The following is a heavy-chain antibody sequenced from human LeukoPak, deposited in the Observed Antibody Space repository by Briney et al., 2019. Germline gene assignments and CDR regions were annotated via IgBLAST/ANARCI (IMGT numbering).Heavy chain of an antibody. J-gene: IGHJ6*02. CDR2: ISAYNGNT. V-gene: IGHV1-18*01. Sequence: ASVKVSFKASGYTFTSYGISWVRQAPGQGLEWMGWISAYNGNTNYAQKLQGRVTMTTDTSTSTAYMELRSLRSDDTAVYYCAREGSGSYYTPYYYYYGMDVWGQGTTVTVSS. CDR3: AREGSGSYYTPYYYYYGMDV. D-gene: IGHD3-10*01. CDR1: GYTFTSYG.